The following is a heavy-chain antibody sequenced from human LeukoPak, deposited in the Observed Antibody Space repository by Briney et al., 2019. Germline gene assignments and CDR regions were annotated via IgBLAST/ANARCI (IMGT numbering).Heavy chain of an antibody. CDR1: GGSISSSSYY. Sequence: SETLSLTCTDSGGSISSSSYYWGWIRQPPGKGLEWIGSIYYSGSTYYNPSLKSRVTISVDTSKNQFSLKLSSVTAADTAVYYCARDPGYCSSTSCWERWFDPWGQGTLVTVSS. CDR2: IYYSGST. V-gene: IGHV4-39*02. D-gene: IGHD2-2*01. CDR3: ARDPGYCSSTSCWERWFDP. J-gene: IGHJ5*02.